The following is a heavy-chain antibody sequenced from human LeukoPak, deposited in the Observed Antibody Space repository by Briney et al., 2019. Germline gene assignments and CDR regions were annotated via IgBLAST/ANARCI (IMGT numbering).Heavy chain of an antibody. Sequence: PSETLSLTCAVYGGSFSGYYWSCIRQPPGKGLEWIGEINDSGSTNYNPSLKSRVAIALDTSKNQFSLKLSSVTAADTAVYYCAREEVLWGQGTLVTVSS. CDR1: GGSFSGYY. CDR3: AREEVL. CDR2: INDSGST. J-gene: IGHJ4*02. V-gene: IGHV4-34*01.